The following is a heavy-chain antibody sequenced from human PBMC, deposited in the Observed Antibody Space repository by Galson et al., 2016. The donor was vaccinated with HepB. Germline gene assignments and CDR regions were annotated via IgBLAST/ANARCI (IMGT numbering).Heavy chain of an antibody. D-gene: IGHD3-3*01. Sequence: SETLSLTCAVSGGSISISNWWSWVRQPPGKGLEWIGEIYHSGSTNYNPSLKSRVTISVDTSKNQLSLKLFSVTAADTAVYYCARVGRLDSWSGFYVPPFDYWGQGTLVTVSS. CDR2: IYHSGST. CDR1: GGSISISNW. V-gene: IGHV4-4*02. J-gene: IGHJ4*02. CDR3: ARVGRLDSWSGFYVPPFDY.